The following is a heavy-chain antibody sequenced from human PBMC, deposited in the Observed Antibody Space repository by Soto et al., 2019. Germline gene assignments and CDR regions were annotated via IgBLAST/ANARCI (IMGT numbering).Heavy chain of an antibody. CDR3: ARGLYSGGYYPFDY. D-gene: IGHD1-26*01. CDR2: IIPIFGTA. J-gene: IGHJ4*02. CDR1: GGTFSSYA. V-gene: IGHV1-69*12. Sequence: QVQLVQSGAEVKKPGSSVKVSCKASGGTFSSYAISWVRQAPGQGLEWMGGIIPIFGTANYAQKFQGRVTITAEESTSTAYMELSSLRSEDTAVYHLARGLYSGGYYPFDYWGQGALVTVSS.